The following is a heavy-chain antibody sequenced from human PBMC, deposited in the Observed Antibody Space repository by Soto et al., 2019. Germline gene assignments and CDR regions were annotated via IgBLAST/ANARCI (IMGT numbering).Heavy chain of an antibody. J-gene: IGHJ4*01. D-gene: IGHD3-10*01. Sequence: SETLSLTCTVSCGSISSADYYWSWIRQPPGKGLEWIGYFHSSGATYKDPSLKSRVTISVDTSKNQISLKLDSVTAAYTAVYYCASIWFGDFDYWGHGTLVTVSS. V-gene: IGHV4-30-4*01. CDR3: ASIWFGDFDY. CDR1: CGSISSADYY. CDR2: FHSSGAT.